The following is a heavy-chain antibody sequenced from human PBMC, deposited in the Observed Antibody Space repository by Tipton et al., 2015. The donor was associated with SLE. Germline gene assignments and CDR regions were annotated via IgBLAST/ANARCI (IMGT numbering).Heavy chain of an antibody. Sequence: LRLSCTVSGGSISSGGYYWSWIRPHPGKGLEWIRYIYYSGSTYYNPSLKSRVSISVDTSKNQFSLKLSSVTAADTAVYYCARGRSSSPPYCYYYMDVWGKGTTVTVSS. CDR3: ARGRSSSPPYCYYYMDV. D-gene: IGHD6-13*01. CDR1: GGSISSGGYY. V-gene: IGHV4-31*03. J-gene: IGHJ6*03. CDR2: IYYSGST.